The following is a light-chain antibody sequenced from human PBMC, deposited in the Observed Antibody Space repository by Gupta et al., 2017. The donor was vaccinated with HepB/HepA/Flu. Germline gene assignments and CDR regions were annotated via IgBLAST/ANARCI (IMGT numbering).Light chain of an antibody. CDR1: SSDVGGYIY. CDR3: SSYTSNNTVI. CDR2: HVS. Sequence: QSALTQPASVSASPGQSITISCTGTSSDVGGYIYVSWYQQPPGKAPKLMIYHVSNRPSGVSSRFSGSKSGTTASLTISGLQAEDEADYYCSSYTSNNTVIFGGGTKVTVL. J-gene: IGLJ2*01. V-gene: IGLV2-14*03.